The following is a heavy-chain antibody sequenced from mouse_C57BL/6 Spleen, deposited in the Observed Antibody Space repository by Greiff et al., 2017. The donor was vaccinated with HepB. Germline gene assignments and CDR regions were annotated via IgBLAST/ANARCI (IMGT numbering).Heavy chain of an antibody. CDR2: INPNNGGT. J-gene: IGHJ3*01. Sequence: VQLKESGPELVKPGASVKIPCKASGYTFTDYNMDWVKQSHGKSLEWIGDINPNNGGTIYTQKFKGQATLTVDKSSSTAYMELRSLTSEDTAVYYCARRGLRRSWFAYWGQGTLVTVSA. D-gene: IGHD2-4*01. CDR3: ARRGLRRSWFAY. V-gene: IGHV1-18*01. CDR1: GYTFTDYN.